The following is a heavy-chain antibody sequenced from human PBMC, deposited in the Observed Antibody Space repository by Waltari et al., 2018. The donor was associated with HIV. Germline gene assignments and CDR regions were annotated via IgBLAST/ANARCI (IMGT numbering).Heavy chain of an antibody. CDR1: GDSVSRDTVA. J-gene: IGHJ6*02. V-gene: IGHV6-1*01. Sequence: QVQLQQSGPGLVNPSQTLSLTCAISGDSVSRDTVAWHWIRQSPARGLEWLGKIYYKSKWDSEYALSVRGRITIKPHTLNNQFSLQLKSVIFDDAAVYFCAREDYLDSSRYRYGLDGWGQGTTVTVSS. CDR3: AREDYLDSSRYRYGLDG. CDR2: IYYKSKWDS. D-gene: IGHD3-22*01.